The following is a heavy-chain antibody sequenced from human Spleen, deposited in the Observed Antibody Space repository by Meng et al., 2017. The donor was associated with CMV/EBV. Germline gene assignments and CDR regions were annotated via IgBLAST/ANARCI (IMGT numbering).Heavy chain of an antibody. D-gene: IGHD4-17*01. J-gene: IGHJ4*02. CDR1: GFSLSTRGVA. Sequence: SGPTLVKPTQTLTLTCSVSGFSLSTRGVAVGWIRQPPGKALEWLALIYWNDDKRYTPSLKNRLTVTKDTSKNQVVLRMTNMDSVDTATYYCAQRTTVTSVDYWGQGTLVTVSS. CDR3: AQRTTVTSVDY. V-gene: IGHV2-5*01. CDR2: IYWNDDK.